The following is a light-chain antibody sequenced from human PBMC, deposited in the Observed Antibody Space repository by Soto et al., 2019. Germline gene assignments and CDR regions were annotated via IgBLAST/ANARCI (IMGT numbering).Light chain of an antibody. CDR2: GAS. CDR3: QLYGISPH. J-gene: IGKJ5*01. CDR1: QSVSSY. Sequence: DIVMTQSPATLSVAPGERATLSCRASQSVSSYLAWYQQKPGQAPRLLIYGASSRATGIPDRFSGSASGTDFTLTINRLEPEDFAVYYCQLYGISPHFGQGTRREIK. V-gene: IGKV3-20*01.